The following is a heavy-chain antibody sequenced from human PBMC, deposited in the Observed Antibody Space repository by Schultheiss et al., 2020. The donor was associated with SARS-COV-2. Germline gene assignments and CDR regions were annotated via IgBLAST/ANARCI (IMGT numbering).Heavy chain of an antibody. J-gene: IGHJ4*02. CDR1: GFSLSTRGMC. V-gene: IGHV2-5*08. CDR2: IDWDDDK. Sequence: SGPTLVKPTQTLTLTCTFSGFSLSTRGMCVSWIRQPPGEALEWLALIDWDDDKRYSPSLKSRLTITKDTSKNQVVLTMTNMDPVDTATYYCARTIGYYFDYWGQGTLVTVSS. CDR3: ARTIGYYFDY. D-gene: IGHD5-24*01.